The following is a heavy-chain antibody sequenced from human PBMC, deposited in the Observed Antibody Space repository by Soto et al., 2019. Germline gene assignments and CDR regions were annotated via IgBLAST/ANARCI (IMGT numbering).Heavy chain of an antibody. J-gene: IGHJ1*01. D-gene: IGHD1-26*01. V-gene: IGHV3-30*03. CDR2: ISFDGNDK. Sequence: QVQLVESGGGVVQPGRSLRLSCAASGFTFSSYGMHWVRQAPGKGLEWVAVISFDGNDKYYADSVKGRFTISRDNSKNTLYLEMNSLRAEDTAVYYCASRIPHGTYGAPYFQHWGQGTLVTVSS. CDR3: ASRIPHGTYGAPYFQH. CDR1: GFTFSSYG.